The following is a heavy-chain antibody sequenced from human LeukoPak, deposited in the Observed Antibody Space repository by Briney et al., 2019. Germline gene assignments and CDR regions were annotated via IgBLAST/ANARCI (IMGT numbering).Heavy chain of an antibody. Sequence: GESLKISCKGSGYSFTNYWISWVRQMPGKGLEWMGRIDPSDSYTNYSPSFQGHVTISADKSISTAYLQWSSLKASDTAMYYCARLGGIAAAGRGVDYWGQGTLVTVSS. CDR3: ARLGGIAAAGRGVDY. CDR2: IDPSDSYT. CDR1: GYSFTNYW. V-gene: IGHV5-10-1*01. J-gene: IGHJ4*02. D-gene: IGHD6-13*01.